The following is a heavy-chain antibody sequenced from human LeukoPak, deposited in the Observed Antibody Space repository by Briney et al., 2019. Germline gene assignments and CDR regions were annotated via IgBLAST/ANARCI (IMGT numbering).Heavy chain of an antibody. Sequence: GRSLRLSCAASGYTFSSYGMHWVRQAPGKELEWVAVISYDGSNKYYADSVKGRSTISRDNSKNTLYLQMNSLGAEDTAVYYCAKGSLEWLLFYGMDVWGQGTTVTVSS. CDR3: AKGSLEWLLFYGMDV. V-gene: IGHV3-30*18. J-gene: IGHJ6*02. CDR2: ISYDGSNK. CDR1: GYTFSSYG. D-gene: IGHD3-3*01.